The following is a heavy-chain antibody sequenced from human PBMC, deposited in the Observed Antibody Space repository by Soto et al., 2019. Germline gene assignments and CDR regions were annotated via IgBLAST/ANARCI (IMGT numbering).Heavy chain of an antibody. Sequence: SETLSLTCGVSGDSIYRSYWWSWVRLPPGKGPEWIGEIFHTGTTNYNPSLKSRLTMSVDKSKKEISLKLDSVTAADTAVYFCARSARYGVVGDYWGQGTGVTVSS. J-gene: IGHJ4*02. CDR3: ARSARYGVVGDY. D-gene: IGHD2-15*01. CDR1: GDSIYRSYW. CDR2: IFHTGTT. V-gene: IGHV4-4*02.